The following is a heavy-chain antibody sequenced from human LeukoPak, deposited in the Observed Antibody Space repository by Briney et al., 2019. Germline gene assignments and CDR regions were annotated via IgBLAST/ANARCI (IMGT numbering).Heavy chain of an antibody. D-gene: IGHD3-22*01. CDR1: GFTFSSYW. CDR2: IKQDGSEK. J-gene: IGHJ5*02. V-gene: IGHV3-7*01. CDR3: ARDDDGRGYYGHFGA. Sequence: GGSLRLSCAASGFTFSSYWMSWVRQAPWEGLEWVANIKQDGSEKYYVDSVKGRFTISRDDAKNSLYLQMNSLRDEDTALYYCARDDDGRGYYGHFGAWGPGTLVTVSS.